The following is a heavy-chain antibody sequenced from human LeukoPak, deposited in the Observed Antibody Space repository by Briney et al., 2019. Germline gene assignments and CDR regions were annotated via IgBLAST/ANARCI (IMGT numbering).Heavy chain of an antibody. J-gene: IGHJ5*02. CDR3: ARDDRQYSSGRGWSDP. D-gene: IGHD6-19*01. CDR1: GYTFTSYG. V-gene: IGHV1-18*04. Sequence: ASVKVSCKASGYTFTSYGISWVRQAPGQGLEWMGWISAYNGNTNYAQKLQGRVTMTTDTSTSTAYMELRSLRSDDTAVYYCARDDRQYSSGRGWSDPWGQGTLVTVSS. CDR2: ISAYNGNT.